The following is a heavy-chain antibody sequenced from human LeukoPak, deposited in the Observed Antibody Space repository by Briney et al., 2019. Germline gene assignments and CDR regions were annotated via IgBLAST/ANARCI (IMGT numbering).Heavy chain of an antibody. D-gene: IGHD5-24*01. V-gene: IGHV1-46*01. CDR3: ARDLSGRWLQSAPFDY. CDR2: INPSGGST. CDR1: GYTFTSYD. Sequence: ASVKVSCKASGYTFTSYDINWVRQATGQGLEWMGIINPSGGSTSYAQKFQGRVTMTRDTSTSTVYMELSSLRSEDTAVYYCARDLSGRWLQSAPFDYWGQGTLVTVSS. J-gene: IGHJ4*02.